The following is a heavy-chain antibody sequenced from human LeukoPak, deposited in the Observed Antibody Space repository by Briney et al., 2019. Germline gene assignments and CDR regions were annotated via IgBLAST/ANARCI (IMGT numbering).Heavy chain of an antibody. CDR3: ARGRITVVRGVNIGYYFDY. CDR1: GGSFSGYY. V-gene: IGHV4-34*01. D-gene: IGHD3-10*01. CDR2: INHSGST. J-gene: IGHJ4*02. Sequence: SETLSLTCAVYGGSFSGYYWSWIRQPPGKGLEWIGEINHSGSTNYNPSLKSRVTISVDTSKNQFSLKLSSVTAADTAVYYCARGRITVVRGVNIGYYFDYWGQGTLVTVSS.